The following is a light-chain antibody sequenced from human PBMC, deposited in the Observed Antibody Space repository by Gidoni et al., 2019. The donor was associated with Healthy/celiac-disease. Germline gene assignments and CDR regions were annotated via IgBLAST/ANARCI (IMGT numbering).Light chain of an antibody. CDR3: QQRSNWPIP. Sequence: EIVLTQSPATLSLSPGERATLSCRARQSVSSYLAWYQQKPGQAPRLLLYDASNRATGIPARFSGSVSGTDFTLTISSLEPEDFAVYYCQQRSNWPIPFGGXTKVEIK. CDR2: DAS. J-gene: IGKJ4*01. CDR1: QSVSSY. V-gene: IGKV3-11*01.